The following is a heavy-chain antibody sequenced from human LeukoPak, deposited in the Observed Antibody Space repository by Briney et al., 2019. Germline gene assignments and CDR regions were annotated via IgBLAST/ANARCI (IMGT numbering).Heavy chain of an antibody. Sequence: SETLSLTCTVSGGSMKSGSYYWTWIRQPAGKGLEWIGYIYYSGSTNYNPSLKSRVTISVDTSKNQFSLKLSSVTAADTAVYYCASQHIVRSSGFQHWGQGTLVTVSS. CDR3: ASQHIVRSSGFQH. D-gene: IGHD2-21*01. CDR1: GGSMKSGSYY. V-gene: IGHV4-61*10. CDR2: IYYSGST. J-gene: IGHJ1*01.